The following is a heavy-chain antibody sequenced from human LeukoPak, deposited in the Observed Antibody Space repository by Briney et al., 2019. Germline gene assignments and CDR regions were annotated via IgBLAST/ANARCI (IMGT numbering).Heavy chain of an antibody. CDR2: ISATDVRT. V-gene: IGHV3-23*01. Sequence: GGSLRLSCAASGFTFSIYAMSWVRQAPGKGLEWVSAISATDVRTYYADSVKGRFTISRDNSKRTLYLQINSLRAEDTALYYCAKDLSGSLDYWGQGSLVTVSS. D-gene: IGHD1-26*01. J-gene: IGHJ4*02. CDR3: AKDLSGSLDY. CDR1: GFTFSIYA.